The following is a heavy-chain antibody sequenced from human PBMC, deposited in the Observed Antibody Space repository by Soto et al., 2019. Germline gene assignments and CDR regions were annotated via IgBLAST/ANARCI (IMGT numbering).Heavy chain of an antibody. Sequence: GASVKVSCKASGYTFASYGISWGRQAPGQGLEWMGWISVYNGNTNYAQKLQGRVTMTTDTSTSTAYMELRSLRSDDTAVYYCARDSSSFRYFDLWGRGTLVTVSS. CDR2: ISVYNGNT. CDR1: GYTFASYG. V-gene: IGHV1-18*01. D-gene: IGHD6-13*01. J-gene: IGHJ2*01. CDR3: ARDSSSFRYFDL.